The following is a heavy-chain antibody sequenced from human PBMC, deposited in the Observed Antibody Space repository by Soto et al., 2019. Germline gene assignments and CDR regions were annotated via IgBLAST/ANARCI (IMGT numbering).Heavy chain of an antibody. V-gene: IGHV4-39*02. J-gene: IGHJ1*01. D-gene: IGHD2-15*01. CDR1: GASTNISSDD. Sequence: SETLSLTCVVSGASTNISSDDWGSIRQPAGRGLEWIGRIYYSGSTSSNPSLKGRLPMSLDTSKNHFSLHLRSVTAADTAEYYGVTLDLRYCTGGSSYHPVGDWGQGTMVTVSS. CDR2: IYYSGST. CDR3: VTLDLRYCTGGSSYHPVGD.